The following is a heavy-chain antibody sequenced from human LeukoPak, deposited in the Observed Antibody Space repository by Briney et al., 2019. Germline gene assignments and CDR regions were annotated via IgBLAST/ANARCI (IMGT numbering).Heavy chain of an antibody. CDR3: ARASGGLFDY. D-gene: IGHD1-26*01. J-gene: IGHJ4*02. CDR2: IYYSGNT. V-gene: IGHV4-39*01. CDR1: GVSISSSNSY. Sequence: PSETLSLTCTVSGVSISSSNSYWGWIRQPPGKGLEWIGSIYYSGNTYYNASLKSQVSISIDTSKNQFSLKLTSVTAADTAVYYCARASGGLFDYWGQGTLVTVSS.